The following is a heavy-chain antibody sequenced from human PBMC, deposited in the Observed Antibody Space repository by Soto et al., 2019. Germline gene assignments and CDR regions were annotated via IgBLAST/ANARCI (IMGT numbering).Heavy chain of an antibody. CDR2: MFYSGAT. Sequence: SETLSLTCTVSGGSISDISYCWGWIRQPPGKGLQWIGCMFYSGATYYNPSLKNRVTLSVDTSNNEFSLELVSVTAPDTAVYSCARHKSGSSWLGRRGQGTLVTVSS. V-gene: IGHV4-39*01. CDR3: ARHKSGSSWLGR. D-gene: IGHD2-15*01. CDR1: GGSISDISYC. J-gene: IGHJ4*02.